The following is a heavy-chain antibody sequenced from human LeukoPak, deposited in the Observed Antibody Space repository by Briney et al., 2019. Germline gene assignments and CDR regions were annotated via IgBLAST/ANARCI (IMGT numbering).Heavy chain of an antibody. CDR2: ISHDGSNK. Sequence: GGSLRLSCAVSGFTFSSYGMYWVRQAPGKGLEWLAVISHDGSNKYYADSVKGRITISRDNSMNTLYLQMNSPRAEDTAVYYCAKVRWGSDNALDSWGQGTLVTGSS. J-gene: IGHJ4*02. CDR3: AKVRWGSDNALDS. V-gene: IGHV3-30*18. D-gene: IGHD3-16*01. CDR1: GFTFSSYG.